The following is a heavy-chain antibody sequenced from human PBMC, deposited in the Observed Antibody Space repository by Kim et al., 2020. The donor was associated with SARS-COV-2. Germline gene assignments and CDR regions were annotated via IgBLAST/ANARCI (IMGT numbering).Heavy chain of an antibody. CDR3: ARDLEGFDY. CDR2: VYPNDGTT. CDR1: GYGFTSNY. Sequence: ASVKVSCKTSGYGFTSNYLHWVRLAPGQGLEWMGMVYPNDGTTTYAQKIQGRVTMTSDTPTRTGYMELSSLTSEDTAVYYCARDLEGFDYWGKGTLVTVS. D-gene: IGHD1-1*01. J-gene: IGHJ4*02. V-gene: IGHV1-46*01.